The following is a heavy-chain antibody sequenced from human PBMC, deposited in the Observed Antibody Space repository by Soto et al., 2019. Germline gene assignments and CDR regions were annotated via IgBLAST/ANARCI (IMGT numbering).Heavy chain of an antibody. CDR3: AKETVTCHFDY. J-gene: IGHJ4*02. Sequence: VQLLESGGGLVQPGGSLRLSCAASGFTFNNYVMSWVRQAPGKGLEWVSAIRESGGSTYYADSVKGRFTISRDNSKSTLYLQMNSLRAEDTAVYYCAKETVTCHFDYWGQGTLVTVSS. D-gene: IGHD4-4*01. CDR2: IRESGGST. V-gene: IGHV3-23*01. CDR1: GFTFNNYV.